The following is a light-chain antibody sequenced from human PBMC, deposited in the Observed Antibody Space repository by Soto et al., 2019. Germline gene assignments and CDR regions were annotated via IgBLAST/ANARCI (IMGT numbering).Light chain of an antibody. V-gene: IGKV1-5*03. Sequence: DVQMTQSPATLSASIGDRVTITCRAGQNIKGWLAWYQQKPGKAPNLLIYGASTLESGVPSRFSGSGYGTEFTLIISSLQPDDSGTYYCQQYNSTRTFGQGTKVEVK. CDR1: QNIKGW. CDR2: GAS. J-gene: IGKJ1*01. CDR3: QQYNSTRT.